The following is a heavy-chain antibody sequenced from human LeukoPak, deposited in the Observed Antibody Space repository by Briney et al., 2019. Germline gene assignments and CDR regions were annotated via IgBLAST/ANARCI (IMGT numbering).Heavy chain of an antibody. CDR1: GYTFTSYY. CDR2: INPSGGST. J-gene: IGHJ6*02. Sequence: APVKVSCKASGYTFTSYYMHWVRQAPGQGLEWMGIINPSGGSTSYAQKFQGRVTMTRDTSTSTVYMELSSLRSEDTAVYYCAVAGYYYYGMDVWGQGTTVTVSS. CDR3: AVAGYYYYGMDV. V-gene: IGHV1-46*01. D-gene: IGHD6-19*01.